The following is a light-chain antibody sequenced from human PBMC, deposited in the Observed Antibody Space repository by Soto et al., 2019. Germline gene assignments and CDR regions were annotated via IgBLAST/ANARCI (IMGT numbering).Light chain of an antibody. CDR1: SSDVGGYTY. Sequence: QSALTQPRSVSGSPGRSVTISCTGSSSDVGGYTYVSWYRQYPGEAPKVMIYDVSERPSGVPDRFSGSKSGNTASLTISGLQAEDEADYYCCSFAGTSYVFGIGTKLTVL. J-gene: IGLJ1*01. CDR3: CSFAGTSYV. V-gene: IGLV2-11*01. CDR2: DVS.